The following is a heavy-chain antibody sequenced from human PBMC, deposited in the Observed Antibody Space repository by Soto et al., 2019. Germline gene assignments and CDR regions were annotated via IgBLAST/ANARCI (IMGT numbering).Heavy chain of an antibody. J-gene: IGHJ4*02. CDR2: ISSSSSTI. Sequence: EVQLVESGGGLVQPGGSLRLSCAASGFTFSSYNMNWVRQTPGKGLEWVSYISSSSSTIYYADSVKGRFTISRDNAKNSLYLQMNSLRDEDTAVYYCARDLGYGDPTWPYFDYWGQGPLVTVSS. CDR3: ARDLGYGDPTWPYFDY. D-gene: IGHD4-17*01. V-gene: IGHV3-48*02. CDR1: GFTFSSYN.